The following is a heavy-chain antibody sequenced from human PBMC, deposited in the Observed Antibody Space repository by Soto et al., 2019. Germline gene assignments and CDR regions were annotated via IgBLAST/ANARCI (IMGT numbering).Heavy chain of an antibody. V-gene: IGHV3-33*01. J-gene: IGHJ5*02. CDR2: IWYDGSNK. CDR3: ARPSGSWYNWFDP. CDR1: GFTFSSYG. D-gene: IGHD6-13*01. Sequence: LRLSCAASGFTFSSYGMHWVRQAPGKGLEWVAVIWYDGSNKYYADSVKGRFTISRDNSKNTLYLQMNSLRAEDTAVYYCARPSGSWYNWFDPWGQGTLVTVSS.